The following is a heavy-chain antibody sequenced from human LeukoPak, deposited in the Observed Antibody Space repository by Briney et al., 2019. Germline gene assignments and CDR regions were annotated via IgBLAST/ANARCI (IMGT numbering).Heavy chain of an antibody. Sequence: GASVKVSCKASGYTFTGYYMHWVRQAPGQGLEWMGWINPNSGGTNYAQKFQGRVTMTRDTSISTAYMELSRLRSDDTAVYYCASAVVPAATFYYYYMDVWGKGTTVTVSS. D-gene: IGHD2-2*01. V-gene: IGHV1-2*02. CDR1: GYTFTGYY. J-gene: IGHJ6*03. CDR2: INPNSGGT. CDR3: ASAVVPAATFYYYYMDV.